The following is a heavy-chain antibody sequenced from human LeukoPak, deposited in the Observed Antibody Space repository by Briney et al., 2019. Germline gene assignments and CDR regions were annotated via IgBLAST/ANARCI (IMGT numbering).Heavy chain of an antibody. Sequence: HAGGSLRLSCAASGFTFSSYGMHWVRQAPGKGLEWVSAISGSGGSTYYADSVKGRFTISRDNSKNTLYLQMNSLRAEDTAVYYCAKDRGRVLWFGELYYFDYWGQGTLVTVSS. CDR2: ISGSGGST. J-gene: IGHJ4*02. V-gene: IGHV3-23*01. CDR3: AKDRGRVLWFGELYYFDY. CDR1: GFTFSSYG. D-gene: IGHD3-10*01.